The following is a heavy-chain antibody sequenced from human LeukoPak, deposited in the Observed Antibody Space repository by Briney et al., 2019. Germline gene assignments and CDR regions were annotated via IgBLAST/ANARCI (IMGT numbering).Heavy chain of an antibody. V-gene: IGHV3-74*01. Sequence: PGGSLRLSCAASGFTFSSYWMNWVRQAPGKGLVWVSRIASDGSSTTYADSVKGRFSISRANAKNTLYLQMNSLRVEDTAVYYCARGRPHGNNYWGQETLVTVSS. CDR2: IASDGSST. D-gene: IGHD2/OR15-2a*01. CDR1: GFTFSSYW. CDR3: ARGRPHGNNY. J-gene: IGHJ4*02.